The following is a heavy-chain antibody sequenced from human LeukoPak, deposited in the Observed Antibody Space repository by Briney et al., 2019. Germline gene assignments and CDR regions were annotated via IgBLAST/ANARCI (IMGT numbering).Heavy chain of an antibody. D-gene: IGHD5-24*01. Sequence: GGSLRLSCAASGFTVGSNYMSWVRQAPGKGLEWVAVISYDGSKKYYADSVKGRFTISRDNSENTLYLQVNSLRAEDTALYYCAKDRRYNRGQYDTSDSSRRGLYYGMDVWGQGTTVTVSS. V-gene: IGHV3-30*18. CDR2: ISYDGSKK. J-gene: IGHJ6*02. CDR3: AKDRRYNRGQYDTSDSSRRGLYYGMDV. CDR1: GFTVGSNY.